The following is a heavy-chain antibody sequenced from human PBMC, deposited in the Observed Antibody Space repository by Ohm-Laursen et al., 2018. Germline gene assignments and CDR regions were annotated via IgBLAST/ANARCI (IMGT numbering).Heavy chain of an antibody. V-gene: IGHV3-69-1*01. Sequence: SLRLSCSATGFTVSSNYMTWVRQAPGKGLEWVSTISFTSDPYYAESLRGRFTVSRDNTRNSVDLQMNSLRDEDTGVYYCARDGSGWSRDVWGQGTTVIVSS. CDR3: ARDGSGWSRDV. D-gene: IGHD6-13*01. CDR1: GFTVSSNY. CDR2: ISFTSDP. J-gene: IGHJ6*02.